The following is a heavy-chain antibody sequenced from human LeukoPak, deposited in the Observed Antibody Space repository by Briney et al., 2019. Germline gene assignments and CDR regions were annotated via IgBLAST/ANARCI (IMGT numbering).Heavy chain of an antibody. Sequence: GRSLRLSCAASGFTFSSYAMSWVRQAPGKGLEWVSAISGSGGSTYYADSVKGRFTISRDNSKNTLYLQMNSLRAEDTAVYYCAKELSQWELLSSGAFDIWGQGTMVTVSS. CDR1: GFTFSSYA. V-gene: IGHV3-23*01. J-gene: IGHJ3*02. CDR2: ISGSGGST. D-gene: IGHD1-26*01. CDR3: AKELSQWELLSSGAFDI.